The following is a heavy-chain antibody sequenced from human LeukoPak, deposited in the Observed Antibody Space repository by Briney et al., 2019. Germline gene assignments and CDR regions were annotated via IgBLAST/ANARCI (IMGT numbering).Heavy chain of an antibody. Sequence: GGSLRLSCAASGFSFSDCAMSWVRQAPGRGLEWVFSISGTAGSTYYAASMKGRFTTSRDKSKNTLYLQMNSRRAEDTAVYFCARDRAVGRWPLWHFDLWGRGTLVTVSS. V-gene: IGHV3-23*01. CDR2: ISGTAGST. CDR1: GFSFSDCA. J-gene: IGHJ2*01. D-gene: IGHD5-24*01. CDR3: ARDRAVGRWPLWHFDL.